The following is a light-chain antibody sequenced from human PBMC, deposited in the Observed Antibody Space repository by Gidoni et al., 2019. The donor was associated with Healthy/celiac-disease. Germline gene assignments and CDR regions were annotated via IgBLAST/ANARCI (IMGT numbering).Light chain of an antibody. CDR2: DVS. V-gene: IGLV2-11*01. J-gene: IGLJ2*01. CDR1: SSDVGGYNY. Sequence: QSALTQPRSVSGSPGQSVTISCTGTSSDVGGYNYVSGYQPHPGQAPKLMIYDVSTRPSGVPDRFSGSKSGNTASLTISGLQAEDEADYYCCSYAGSYTVVFGGGTKLTVL. CDR3: CSYAGSYTVV.